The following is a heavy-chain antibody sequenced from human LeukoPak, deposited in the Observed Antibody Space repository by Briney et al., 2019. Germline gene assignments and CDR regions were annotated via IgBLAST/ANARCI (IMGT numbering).Heavy chain of an antibody. D-gene: IGHD5-24*01. Sequence: PGGSLRLPCAASGFTFSNYRMNWVRQAPGKGLEWVSSISSSSIYIYYADSLKGRFTISRDNAKNSLYLQMNSLRAEDTAVYYCARGRDGYNLVDAFDIWGQGTMVTVSS. CDR2: ISSSSIYI. V-gene: IGHV3-21*01. CDR3: ARGRDGYNLVDAFDI. CDR1: GFTFSNYR. J-gene: IGHJ3*02.